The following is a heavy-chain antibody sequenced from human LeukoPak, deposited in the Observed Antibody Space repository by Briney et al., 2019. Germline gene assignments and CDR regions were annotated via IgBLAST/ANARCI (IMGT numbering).Heavy chain of an antibody. D-gene: IGHD3-10*01. CDR3: ARPTYYYGSVDAFDI. J-gene: IGHJ3*02. CDR2: ISGSSTKI. Sequence: PGGSPRLSCAASGFTFSGYAMNWVRQAPGKGLEWVSYISGSSTKIYYAESVKGRFTISRDNAKNSLSLQMNSLRDEDTAVYYCARPTYYYGSVDAFDIWGQGTMVTVSS. CDR1: GFTFSGYA. V-gene: IGHV3-48*02.